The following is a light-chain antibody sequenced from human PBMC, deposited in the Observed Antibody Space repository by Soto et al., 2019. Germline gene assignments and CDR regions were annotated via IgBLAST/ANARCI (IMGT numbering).Light chain of an antibody. Sequence: EIVMTQSPATLSVSPGERATLSCRASQSVSSNLAWYQQKPGQAPRLLIYGASTRATGIPARFSGSASGTDFTLTISRLEPEDFAMYYCQQYGTSPYTFGQGTKLEIK. CDR1: QSVSSN. J-gene: IGKJ2*01. CDR3: QQYGTSPYT. V-gene: IGKV3-15*01. CDR2: GAS.